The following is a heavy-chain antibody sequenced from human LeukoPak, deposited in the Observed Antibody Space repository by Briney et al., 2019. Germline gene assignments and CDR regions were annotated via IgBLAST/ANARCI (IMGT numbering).Heavy chain of an antibody. CDR1: GFTFDDYA. V-gene: IGHV3-9*01. D-gene: IGHD4-17*01. CDR3: ARDRSYGDQTDFDY. Sequence: PGRSLRLSCAASGFTFDDYAMHWVRQAPGKGLEWVSGISWNSGSIGYADSVKGRFTISRDNAKNSLYLQMNSLRAEDTAVYYCARDRSYGDQTDFDYWGQGTLVTVSS. J-gene: IGHJ4*02. CDR2: ISWNSGSI.